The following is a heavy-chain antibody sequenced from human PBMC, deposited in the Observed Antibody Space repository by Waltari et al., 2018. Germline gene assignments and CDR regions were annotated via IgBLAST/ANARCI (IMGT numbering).Heavy chain of an antibody. CDR2: SKPTSEGGTT. CDR3: TLPSAGHFGF. V-gene: IGHV3-15*01. CDR1: GFTLLTAW. Sequence: EVDLVESGGGSVTPGGSISLSCETSGFTLLTAWMTWVREAAAKRPEWIGRSKPTSEGGTTAYAAAVRGRFIISRHDSEKTMFLQIYSLKIEDTGLYYCTLPSAGHFGFWGQGTLVTVSS. D-gene: IGHD3-3*02. J-gene: IGHJ4*02.